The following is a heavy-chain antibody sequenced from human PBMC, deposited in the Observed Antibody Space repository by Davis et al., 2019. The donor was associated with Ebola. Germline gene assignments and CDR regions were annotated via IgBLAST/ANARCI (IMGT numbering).Heavy chain of an antibody. V-gene: IGHV1-2*06. CDR3: ARGHNYGFEY. J-gene: IGHJ4*02. D-gene: IGHD5-18*01. CDR2: IIPNSGDT. Sequence: ASVKVSCKASGYTFTGYNIHWVRQAPGHGLEWMGRIIPNSGDTNHAQNFQGRVTMTRDTFISTAYIELGRLTSDDPAVYYCARGHNYGFEYWGQGALVTVSS. CDR1: GYTFTGYN.